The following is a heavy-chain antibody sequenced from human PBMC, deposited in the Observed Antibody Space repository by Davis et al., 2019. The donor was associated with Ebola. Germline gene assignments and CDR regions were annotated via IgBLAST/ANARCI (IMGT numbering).Heavy chain of an antibody. Sequence: MPSETLSLTCTVSGDSISSYYWNWIRQPPGTGLEWFGCLYNSGDTNYNPSLKSRVTISVDMSKNQFSLKLSSVTAADTAMYYCARGVRCSGGSCYSPRAAFEIWGQGTMVTVSS. CDR2: LYNSGDT. D-gene: IGHD2-15*01. J-gene: IGHJ3*02. CDR3: ARGVRCSGGSCYSPRAAFEI. CDR1: GDSISSYY. V-gene: IGHV4-59*01.